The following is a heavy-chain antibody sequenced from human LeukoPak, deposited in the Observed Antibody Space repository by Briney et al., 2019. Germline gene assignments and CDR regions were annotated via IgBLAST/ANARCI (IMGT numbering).Heavy chain of an antibody. D-gene: IGHD1-26*01. CDR2: ISSSGATI. CDR3: AREKVGAPGY. Sequence: LSCAASGFPLRDYYMTWLRPAPGEGVEWVSYISSSGATIYYTDSVKGRFTISRDSAKKSLYLQMNSLRAEDTAVYYCAREKVGAPGYWGQGTLVTVSS. J-gene: IGHJ4*02. CDR1: GFPLRDYY. V-gene: IGHV3-11*01.